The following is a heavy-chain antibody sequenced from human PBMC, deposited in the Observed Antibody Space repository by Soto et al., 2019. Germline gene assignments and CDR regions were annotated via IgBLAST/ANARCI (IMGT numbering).Heavy chain of an antibody. CDR2: FDREDGET. J-gene: IGHJ6*02. CDR3: ATDTYCSGGGCFSHYLYAMDV. D-gene: IGHD2-15*01. CDR1: GYTLTQLS. V-gene: IGHV1-24*01. Sequence: ASVKVSCKVSGYTLTQLSMHWVRQAPGKGLEWMGGFDREDGETIYAQMFQGRVTMTEDTSTDTAYMELSSLRSEDTAFYFCATDTYCSGGGCFSHYLYAMDVWGQGTMVTVSS.